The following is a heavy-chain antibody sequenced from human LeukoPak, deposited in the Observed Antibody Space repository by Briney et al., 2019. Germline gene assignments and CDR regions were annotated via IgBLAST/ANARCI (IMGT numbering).Heavy chain of an antibody. D-gene: IGHD5-18*01. CDR3: ARLRGYSYGYTDF. J-gene: IGHJ4*02. CDR1: GGSISTNYYY. Sequence: SETLSLTCTVSGGSISTNYYYWGWIRQPPGKGLEWIASIYHSGSSYDSPSLNSRGTISVDKSKNQLSLRLNSATAADTAVYYCARLRGYSYGYTDFWGQGTLVTVSS. V-gene: IGHV4-39*01. CDR2: IYHSGSS.